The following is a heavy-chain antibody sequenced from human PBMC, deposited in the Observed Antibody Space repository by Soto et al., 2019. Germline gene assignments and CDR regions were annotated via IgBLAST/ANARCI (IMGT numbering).Heavy chain of an antibody. Sequence: SLRLSCAASGFTFSSYGMHWVRQAPGKGLEWVAVISYDGSNIYYVDSVKGRFTISRDNSKNTLFLQMNSLRAEDTAVYYCAKDYSYGYLGYFDYWGQGTLVTVSS. V-gene: IGHV3-30*18. CDR1: GFTFSSYG. J-gene: IGHJ4*02. D-gene: IGHD5-18*01. CDR2: ISYDGSNI. CDR3: AKDYSYGYLGYFDY.